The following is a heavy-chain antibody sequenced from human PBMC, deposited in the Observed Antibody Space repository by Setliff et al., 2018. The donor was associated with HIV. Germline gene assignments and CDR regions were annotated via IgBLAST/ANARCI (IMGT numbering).Heavy chain of an antibody. J-gene: IGHJ4*02. CDR3: ATSFGSGVAPFDN. V-gene: IGHV1-69*02. CDR1: EDTFNSYT. D-gene: IGHD3-10*01. CDR2: TIPVLSMS. Sequence: WASVKVSCKASEDTFNSYTIPRVRQTPGQGLEWMGRTIPVLSMSNFALKFQGRGSIFADKSTSTAYLGLNGLTSEDTAIYYCATSFGSGVAPFDNWGQGTLVTVSS.